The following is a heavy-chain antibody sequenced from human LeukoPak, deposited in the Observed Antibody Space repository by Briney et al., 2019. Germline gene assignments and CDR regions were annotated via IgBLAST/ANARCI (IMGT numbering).Heavy chain of an antibody. Sequence: SETLSLTCAVYGGSFSGYYWSWIRQPPGKGLEWIGEINHSGSTNYNPSLKSRVTISVDKSKNQFSLKLSSVTAADTAVYCCARRTTVTIPFGYWGQGTLVTVSS. V-gene: IGHV4-34*01. CDR3: ARRTTVTIPFGY. CDR1: GGSFSGYY. J-gene: IGHJ4*02. D-gene: IGHD4-11*01. CDR2: INHSGST.